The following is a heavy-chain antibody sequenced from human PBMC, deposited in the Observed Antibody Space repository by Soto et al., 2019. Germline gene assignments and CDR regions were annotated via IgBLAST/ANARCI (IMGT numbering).Heavy chain of an antibody. V-gene: IGHV3-7*01. J-gene: IGHJ4*02. CDR2: IKGDGSEK. CDR3: ARRGLGFIYFDC. D-gene: IGHD3-16*01. CDR1: GFSVSNYW. Sequence: PGGSLRVSCAASGFSVSNYWMSWVRQAPGKGLEWVAYIKGDGSEKYHVDSVKGRFTIFRDNAKKSLYLEMNSLRVEDTAVYYCARRGLGFIYFDCWGWGTLVTVSS.